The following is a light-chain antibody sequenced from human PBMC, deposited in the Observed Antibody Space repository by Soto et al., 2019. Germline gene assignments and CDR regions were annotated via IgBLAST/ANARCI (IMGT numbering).Light chain of an antibody. Sequence: EVVLTQSPCTLSLSPGEGATLSCRARQRVTNNYLAWYQQKPGHPPKLLIYGASRRATGMPDWFSGSGSETDFTLTMSKMELEEFAVYFCHQYGSSPRTFSQGAKVEF. CDR2: GAS. CDR1: QRVTNNY. V-gene: IGKV3-20*01. CDR3: HQYGSSPRT. J-gene: IGKJ1*01.